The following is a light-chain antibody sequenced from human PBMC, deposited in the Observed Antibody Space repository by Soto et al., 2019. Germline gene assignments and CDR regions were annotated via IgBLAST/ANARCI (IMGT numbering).Light chain of an antibody. Sequence: DIQMTQSPSSLSASVGDRVTITCRASQGIRHYLAWYQQKPGKVPKLLIYEASNLQSGVPSRFRGGGSGTDFPLTISRLQPEDVATYYCQNFDSAPQTFGQGTKVEIK. CDR2: EAS. V-gene: IGKV1-27*01. CDR1: QGIRHY. CDR3: QNFDSAPQT. J-gene: IGKJ1*01.